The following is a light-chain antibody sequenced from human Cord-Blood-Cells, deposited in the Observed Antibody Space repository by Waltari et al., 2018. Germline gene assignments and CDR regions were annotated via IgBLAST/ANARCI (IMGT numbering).Light chain of an antibody. CDR1: SSYVGGYNY. Sequence: QSALTQPRSVSGPPGQSVTLSCTGTSSYVGGYNYVSWYQQHPGKAPKLMIYDVSKRPSGVPDRFSGSKSGNTASLTISGLQAEDEADYYCCSYAGSYTVVFGGGTKLTVL. J-gene: IGLJ2*01. CDR3: CSYAGSYTVV. CDR2: DVS. V-gene: IGLV2-11*01.